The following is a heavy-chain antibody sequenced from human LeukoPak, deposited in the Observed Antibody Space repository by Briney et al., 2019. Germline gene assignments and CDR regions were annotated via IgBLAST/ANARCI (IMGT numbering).Heavy chain of an antibody. D-gene: IGHD2-15*01. CDR1: GASINNYY. J-gene: IGHJ3*02. CDR3: ARGRYCSADICSGGDAFDI. CDR2: IYTRGST. Sequence: SETLSLTCTVSGASINNYYWSWIRQPAGKGLGWLGRIYTRGSTNYNPSLKSRVTMSVDTSKDQFSLKLSSVTAAYTAVYYCARGRYCSADICSGGDAFDIWGQGTMVSVSS. V-gene: IGHV4-4*07.